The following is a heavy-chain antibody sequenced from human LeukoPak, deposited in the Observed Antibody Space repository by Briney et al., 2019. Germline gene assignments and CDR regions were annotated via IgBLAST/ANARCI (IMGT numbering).Heavy chain of an antibody. D-gene: IGHD2-2*02. J-gene: IGHJ4*02. CDR1: GFTFSSYA. CDR2: ISYDGSNK. CDR3: ARDRAGRYRSSTSCYKSHYFDY. V-gene: IGHV3-30*04. Sequence: PGGSLRLSCAASGFTFSSYAMHWVRQAPGKGLEWVAVISYDGSNKHYADSVKGRFTISRDNSKNTLYLQMNSLRAEDTAVYYCARDRAGRYRSSTSCYKSHYFDYWGQGTLVTVSS.